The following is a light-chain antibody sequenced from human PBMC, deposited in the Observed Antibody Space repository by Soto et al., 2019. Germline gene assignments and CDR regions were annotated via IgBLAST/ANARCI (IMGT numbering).Light chain of an antibody. V-gene: IGKV3-20*01. CDR2: GAS. J-gene: IGKJ3*01. CDR3: QQYGSL. CDR1: QSVSSSY. Sequence: EIVLTQSPGTLSLSPGERATLSCRASQSVSSSYLAWYQQKPGQAPRLLIYGASSRATGIPDRFSGSGSGTDFTLTISRLEPEDFAVYYCQQYGSLFGPGT.